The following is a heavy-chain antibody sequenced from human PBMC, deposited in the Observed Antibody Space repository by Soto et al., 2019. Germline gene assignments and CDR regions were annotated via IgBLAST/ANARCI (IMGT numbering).Heavy chain of an antibody. CDR1: GFTFSSYV. V-gene: IGHV3-30-3*01. CDR3: ARAISSGWYFDY. Sequence: GGSLRLSCAASGFTFSSYVIHWVRQAPGKGLEWVAVISYDGTNKYYADSVKGRFTISRDNSKNTVSLQMSSLRPEDTAVYYCARAISSGWYFDYWGQGSLVTVSS. D-gene: IGHD6-19*01. J-gene: IGHJ4*02. CDR2: ISYDGTNK.